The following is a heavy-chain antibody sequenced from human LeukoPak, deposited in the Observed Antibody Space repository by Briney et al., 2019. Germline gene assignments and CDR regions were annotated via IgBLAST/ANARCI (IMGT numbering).Heavy chain of an antibody. CDR1: GFTFSIYY. CDR3: ARALGYCRDTACYFDS. Sequence: PGGSLRLSCAASGFTFSIYYRHWFRQAPGKGLEGVSSICTTDNTYYPASVKGRFTISRDDAKNSLYLQMNRMRVGDTAVYYCARALGYCRDTACYFDSWGQGTLVTVSS. D-gene: IGHD2-15*01. V-gene: IGHV3-13*01. J-gene: IGHJ4*02. CDR2: ICTTDNT.